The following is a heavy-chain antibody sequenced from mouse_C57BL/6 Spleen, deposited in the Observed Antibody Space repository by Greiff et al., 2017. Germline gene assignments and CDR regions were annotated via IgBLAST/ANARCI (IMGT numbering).Heavy chain of an antibody. Sequence: EVMLVESVAELVRPGASVKLSCTASGFNIKNTYMHWVKQRPEQGLEWIGRIDPANGNTKYAPKFQGKATITADTSSNTAYLQLSSLTSEDTAIYYCALIYYGNYWYFDVWGTGTTVTVSS. V-gene: IGHV14-3*01. CDR2: IDPANGNT. D-gene: IGHD2-1*01. CDR1: GFNIKNTY. CDR3: ALIYYGNYWYFDV. J-gene: IGHJ1*03.